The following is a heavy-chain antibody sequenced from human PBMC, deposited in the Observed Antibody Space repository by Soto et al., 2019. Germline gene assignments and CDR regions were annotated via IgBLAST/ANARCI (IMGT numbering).Heavy chain of an antibody. J-gene: IGHJ4*02. CDR2: ISGSGEMT. V-gene: IGHV3-23*01. CDR3: ARSEMTYNLYD. Sequence: EVQLLESGGDLVQPGGSLRLACAASGFTFRGDAMSWVRQAPGKGLEWVSSISGSGEMTHYAESVKGRFTISRDNSKNTLYLQMESLRAEDTALYYCARSEMTYNLYDWGQGTLVTVSS. CDR1: GFTFRGDA. D-gene: IGHD1-1*01.